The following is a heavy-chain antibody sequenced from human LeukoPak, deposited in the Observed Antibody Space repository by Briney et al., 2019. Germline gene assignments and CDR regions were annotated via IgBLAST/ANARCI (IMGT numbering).Heavy chain of an antibody. CDR2: INPNSGGT. V-gene: IGHV1-2*02. Sequence: ASVKVSCKASGYTFTGYYMHWVRQAPGQGLEWMGWINPNSGGTNYAQKFQGRVTMTRDTSISTAYMELSRLRSDDTAVYYCARSIGRSSGYLYFDYWGQGTLVTVSS. CDR1: GYTFTGYY. D-gene: IGHD3-22*01. CDR3: ARSIGRSSGYLYFDY. J-gene: IGHJ4*02.